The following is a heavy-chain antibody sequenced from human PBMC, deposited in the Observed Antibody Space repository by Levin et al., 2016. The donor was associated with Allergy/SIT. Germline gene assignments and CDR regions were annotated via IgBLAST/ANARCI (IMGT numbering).Heavy chain of an antibody. CDR2: ISTSSSYS. CDR1: GFTFSDYY. J-gene: IGHJ4*02. V-gene: IGHV3-11*06. D-gene: IGHD6-19*01. CDR3: ARQGGSGWSHDY. Sequence: GESLKISCTASGFTFSDYYMSWVRQAPGKGLEWISYISTSSSYSTYADSVKGRFTISRDDAKNSLYLQMNSLTGEDTGVYYCARQGGSGWSHDYWGQGTLVTVSS.